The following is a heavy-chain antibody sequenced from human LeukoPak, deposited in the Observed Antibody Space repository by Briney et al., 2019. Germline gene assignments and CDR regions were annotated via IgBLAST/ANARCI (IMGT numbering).Heavy chain of an antibody. CDR2: VNPNSGGT. CDR1: GYTFTGYY. Sequence: GASVKVSCKASGYTFTGYYIHWVRQAPGQGLEWMGRVNPNSGGTNYAQKFLGRVTMTRDTSISTAYMKLSRLRSDDTAVYYCARDFGGPSIGWGQGTLVTVSS. CDR3: ARDFGGPSIG. J-gene: IGHJ4*02. V-gene: IGHV1-2*06. D-gene: IGHD3-10*01.